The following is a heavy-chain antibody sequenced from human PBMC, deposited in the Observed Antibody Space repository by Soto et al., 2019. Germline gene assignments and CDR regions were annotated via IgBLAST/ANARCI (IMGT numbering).Heavy chain of an antibody. CDR1: GFTFSSYA. CDR2: ISGSGGST. Sequence: VQLVESGGGVVQPGRSLRLSCAASGFTFSSYAMSWVRQAPGKGLEWVSAISGSGGSTYYADSVKGRFTISRDNSKNTLYLQMNSLRAEDTAVYYCAKDHTIFGVVTPTFFDYWGQGTLVTVSS. J-gene: IGHJ4*02. V-gene: IGHV3-23*04. D-gene: IGHD3-3*01. CDR3: AKDHTIFGVVTPTFFDY.